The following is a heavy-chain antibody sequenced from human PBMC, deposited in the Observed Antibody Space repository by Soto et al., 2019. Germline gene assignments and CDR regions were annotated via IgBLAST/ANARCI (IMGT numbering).Heavy chain of an antibody. CDR3: ATPHSGSYYRGYYFDY. CDR1: GYSFTGYY. V-gene: IGHV1-2*04. Sequence: ASVKVSCKASGYSFTGYYMHWVRQAPGQGLEWMGWINPNSGGTNYAQKFQGWVTMTRDTSISTAYMELSRLRSEDTAVYYCATPHSGSYYRGYYFDYWGQGTLVTFSS. CDR2: INPNSGGT. D-gene: IGHD1-26*01. J-gene: IGHJ4*02.